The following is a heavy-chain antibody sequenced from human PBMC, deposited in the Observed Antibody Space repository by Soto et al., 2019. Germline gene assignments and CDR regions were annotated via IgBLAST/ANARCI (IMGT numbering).Heavy chain of an antibody. CDR3: AKDPYSSTVNWFEF. V-gene: IGHV3-30*18. D-gene: IGHD6-19*01. J-gene: IGHJ5*01. CDR1: GFSFSNYG. Sequence: LRLSCAASGFSFSNYGMHWVRQAPGKGLEWVALISYDGSDEYYAVSVKGRFTISRDNSKNTLYLQMNSLRPEDTAVYYCAKDPYSSTVNWFEFWGPGSLVTVSS. CDR2: ISYDGSDE.